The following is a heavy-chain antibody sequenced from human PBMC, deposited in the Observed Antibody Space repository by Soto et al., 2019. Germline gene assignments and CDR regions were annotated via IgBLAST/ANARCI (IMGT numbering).Heavy chain of an antibody. V-gene: IGHV1-18*01. Sequence: QVHLVQSGAEVKKPGASVKVSCKTSGYTFTNFDITWVRQAPGQGPEWLGWISPYSGDTNYAQKFQGSVALTTDTSTSTVYMELTSLTSDDTAVYYCTREVDVWGQGTSVIVSS. CDR2: ISPYSGDT. J-gene: IGHJ6*02. CDR3: TREVDV. CDR1: GYTFTNFD.